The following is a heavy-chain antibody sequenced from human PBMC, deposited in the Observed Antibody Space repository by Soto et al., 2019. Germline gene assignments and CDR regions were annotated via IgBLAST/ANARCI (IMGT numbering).Heavy chain of an antibody. V-gene: IGHV4-4*02. CDR1: GGNIINRNW. D-gene: IGHD3-9*01. CDR2: IYHSGST. Sequence: EIMPHTYAVSGGNIINRNWWSRVHKPPGKGLEWIGEIYHSGSTNYNPSLKSRVTISVDKSKNQFSLKLSSVTAADTAVYYCARVPRDYDILTGYYYYGMDVWGQGTTVTVSS. CDR3: ARVPRDYDILTGYYYYGMDV. J-gene: IGHJ6*02.